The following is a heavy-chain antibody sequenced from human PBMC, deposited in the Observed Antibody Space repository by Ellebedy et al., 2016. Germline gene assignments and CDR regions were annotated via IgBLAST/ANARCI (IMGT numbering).Heavy chain of an antibody. CDR1: GFNVSYNY. D-gene: IGHD2-15*01. V-gene: IGHV3-53*01. Sequence: GGSLRLXXTASGFNVSYNYMNWVRQAPGKGLEWLSVLYSDGSTYYTDSVKGRFTISRDDSKNTLYLQMNSLRPEDSAVYYCASGGPGLLEVYYYYGMDVWGQGTTVTVSS. J-gene: IGHJ6*02. CDR3: ASGGPGLLEVYYYYGMDV. CDR2: LYSDGST.